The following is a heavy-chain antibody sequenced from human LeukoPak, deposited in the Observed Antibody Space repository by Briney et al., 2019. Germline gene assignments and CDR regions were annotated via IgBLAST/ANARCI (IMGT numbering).Heavy chain of an antibody. CDR1: GCTFTSYG. V-gene: IGHV1-18*01. J-gene: IGHJ4*02. CDR2: ISAYNGNT. CDR3: ARPQDGYNPNFFDY. Sequence: ASVKVSCKASGCTFTSYGISWVRQAPGQGLEWMGWISAYNGNTNYAQKLQGRVTMTTDTSTSTAYMELRSLRSDDTAVYYCARPQDGYNPNFFDYWGQGTPVTVSS. D-gene: IGHD5-24*01.